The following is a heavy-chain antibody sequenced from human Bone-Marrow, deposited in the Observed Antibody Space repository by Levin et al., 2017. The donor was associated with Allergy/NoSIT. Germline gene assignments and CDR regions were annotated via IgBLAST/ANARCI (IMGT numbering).Heavy chain of an antibody. Sequence: GGSLRLSCAASGFTFSNAWMSWVRQAPGKGLEWVGRIKSKTDGGTTDYAAPVKGRFTISRDDSKNTLYLQMNSLKTEDTAVYYCTSRRYCSSTSCLNYFDYWGQGTLVTVSS. CDR3: TSRRYCSSTSCLNYFDY. V-gene: IGHV3-15*01. CDR1: GFTFSNAW. CDR2: IKSKTDGGTT. J-gene: IGHJ4*02. D-gene: IGHD2-2*01.